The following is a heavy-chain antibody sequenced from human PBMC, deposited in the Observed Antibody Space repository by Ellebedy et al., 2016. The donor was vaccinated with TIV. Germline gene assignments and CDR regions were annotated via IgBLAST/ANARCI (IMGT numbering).Heavy chain of an antibody. CDR1: GFTFSSYG. CDR3: AREWVRGDQQLVRHFDY. J-gene: IGHJ4*02. D-gene: IGHD6-13*01. V-gene: IGHV3-21*01. Sequence: GGSLRLXXAASGFTFSSYGMSWVRQAPGKGLEWVSSISSSSTYIFYADSVKGRFTISRDIAKKSLDLQMNSLRAEDTAVYFCAREWVRGDQQLVRHFDYWGQGTLVTVSS. CDR2: ISSSSTYI.